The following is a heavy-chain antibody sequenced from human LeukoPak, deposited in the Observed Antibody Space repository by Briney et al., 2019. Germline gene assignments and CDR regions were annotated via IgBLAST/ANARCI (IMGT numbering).Heavy chain of an antibody. D-gene: IGHD6-19*01. CDR3: AKVGAVSLES. Sequence: RPGGSLRLSCAASGFTFGDHAMHWVQQTQGKGLEWVAGISYNSGSLGYADSVEGRFTISRDNGKQSLFLQMNSLRPEDTAVYFCAKVGAVSLESWGQGTLVTVSS. V-gene: IGHV3-9*01. J-gene: IGHJ4*02. CDR2: ISYNSGSL. CDR1: GFTFGDHA.